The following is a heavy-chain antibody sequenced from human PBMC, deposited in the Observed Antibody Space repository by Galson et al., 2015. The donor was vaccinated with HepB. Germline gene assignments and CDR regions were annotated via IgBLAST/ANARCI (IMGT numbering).Heavy chain of an antibody. Sequence: SLRLSCAASGFTFSGSAMHWVRQAPGKGLEWVGRIRSNANSYATAYAVSVKGRFTISRDDSKNTAYLQMNSLKTEDTAVYYCTRHRGSVPQGYYFDYWGQGTLVTVSS. CDR1: GFTFSGSA. J-gene: IGHJ4*02. V-gene: IGHV3-73*01. D-gene: IGHD5/OR15-5a*01. CDR2: IRSNANSYAT. CDR3: TRHRGSVPQGYYFDY.